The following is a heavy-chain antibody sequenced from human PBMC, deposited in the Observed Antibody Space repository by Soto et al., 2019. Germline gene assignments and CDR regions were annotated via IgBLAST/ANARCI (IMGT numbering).Heavy chain of an antibody. J-gene: IGHJ4*02. CDR2: GKNEVNGYTT. CDR1: GFTLSDHD. D-gene: IGHD2-8*01. V-gene: IGHV3-72*01. CDR3: TRNTGHNGRYYHDS. Sequence: GGSLRLSCVVSGFTLSDHDMDWVRQAPGKGLEWVGRGKNEVNGYTTEYAASVKGRFTISRDDLKNSLYLQMDSLKTEDTAVYYCTRNTGHNGRYYHDSWGQGTLVTVSS.